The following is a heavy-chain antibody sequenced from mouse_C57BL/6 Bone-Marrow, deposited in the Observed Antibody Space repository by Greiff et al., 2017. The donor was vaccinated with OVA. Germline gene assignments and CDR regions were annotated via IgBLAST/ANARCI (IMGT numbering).Heavy chain of an antibody. CDR3: ARQLPHYYAMDY. V-gene: IGHV1-55*01. Sequence: VKLQQSGAELVKPGASVKMSCKASGYTFTSYWITWVKQRPGQGLEWIGDIYPGSGSTNYNEKFKSKATLTVDTSSSTAYMQLSSLTSEDSAVYYCARQLPHYYAMDYWGQGTSVTVSS. D-gene: IGHD2-1*01. J-gene: IGHJ4*01. CDR1: GYTFTSYW. CDR2: IYPGSGST.